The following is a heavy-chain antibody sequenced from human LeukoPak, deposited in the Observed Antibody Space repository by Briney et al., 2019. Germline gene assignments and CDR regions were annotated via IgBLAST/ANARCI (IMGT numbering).Heavy chain of an antibody. CDR3: ARGALSSRYYYYMDV. D-gene: IGHD6-6*01. CDR1: GGTFSSYA. J-gene: IGHJ6*03. Sequence: SVKVSCKASGGTFSSYAISWLRQAPGQGLEWMGGIIPIFGTANYAQKLQGRVTITADESTSTAYMELSSLRSEDTAVYYCARGALSSRYYYYMDVWGKGTTVTVSS. CDR2: IIPIFGTA. V-gene: IGHV1-69*13.